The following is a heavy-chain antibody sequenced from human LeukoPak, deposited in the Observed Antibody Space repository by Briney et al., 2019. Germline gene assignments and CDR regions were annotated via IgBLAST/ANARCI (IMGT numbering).Heavy chain of an antibody. V-gene: IGHV3-30*03. CDR3: ARDKALVTMVRGKGDWYFDL. J-gene: IGHJ2*01. CDR1: GFTFSSYG. Sequence: GGSLRLSCAASGFTFSSYGMHWVRQAPGKGLEWVAVISYDGSNKYYADSVKGRFTISRDNSKNTLYLQMNSLRAEDTAVYYCARDKALVTMVRGKGDWYFDLWGRGTLVTVSS. D-gene: IGHD3-10*01. CDR2: ISYDGSNK.